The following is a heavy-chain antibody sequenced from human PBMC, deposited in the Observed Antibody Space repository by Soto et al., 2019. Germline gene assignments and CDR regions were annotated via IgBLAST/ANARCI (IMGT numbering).Heavy chain of an antibody. J-gene: IGHJ5*02. D-gene: IGHD3-3*01. CDR2: IYYSGST. Sequence: SSETLSLTCTVSCGSISSGDYYWSWIRQPPGKGLEWIGYIYYSGSTYYNPSLKSRVTISVDTSKNQFSLKLSSVTAADTAVYYCARVITIFSGGFDPWGQGTLVTVSS. V-gene: IGHV4-30-4*01. CDR1: CGSISSGDYY. CDR3: ARVITIFSGGFDP.